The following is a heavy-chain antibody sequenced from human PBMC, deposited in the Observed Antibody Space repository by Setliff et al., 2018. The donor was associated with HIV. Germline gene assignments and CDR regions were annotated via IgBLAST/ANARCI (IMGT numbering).Heavy chain of an antibody. J-gene: IGHJ4*02. Sequence: ASVKVSCKAFGYTFSTNAIHWVRQAPGQRLEWMGYINAGDDNTRYSEKFQGRVTITRDTSANTAYMELSSLRSEDTAVYYCAREVGDSSGYYYRNYYFDSWGQGTLVTVSS. CDR3: AREVGDSSGYYYRNYYFDS. CDR1: GYTFSTNA. CDR2: INAGDDNT. D-gene: IGHD3-22*01. V-gene: IGHV1-3*01.